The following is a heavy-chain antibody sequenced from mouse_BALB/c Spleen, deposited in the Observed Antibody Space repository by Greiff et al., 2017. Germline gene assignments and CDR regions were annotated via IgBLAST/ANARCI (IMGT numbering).Heavy chain of an antibody. D-gene: IGHD3-1*01. CDR3: ALDSSGYDWFAY. Sequence: EVKVVESGGGLVKPGGSLKLSCAASGFTFSDYYMYWVRQTPEKRLEWVATISDGGSYTYYPDSVKGRFTISRDNAKNNLYLQMSSLKSEDTAMYYCALDSSGYDWFAYWGQGTLVTVSA. CDR2: ISDGGSYT. V-gene: IGHV5-4*02. CDR1: GFTFSDYY. J-gene: IGHJ3*01.